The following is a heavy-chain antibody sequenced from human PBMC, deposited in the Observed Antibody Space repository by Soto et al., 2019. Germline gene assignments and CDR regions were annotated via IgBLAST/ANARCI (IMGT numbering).Heavy chain of an antibody. V-gene: IGHV3-48*02. CDR2: ISSSSSTM. Sequence: PGGSLRLSCAASGFTFSSYSMNWVRQAPGKGLEWVSYISSSSSTMYYADSVKGRFTISRDSAKSPLYLQMNSLTDEDTAIYYCARDIDGGSCYWGQGTLVTVSS. CDR1: GFTFSSYS. J-gene: IGHJ4*02. D-gene: IGHD2-15*01. CDR3: ARDIDGGSCY.